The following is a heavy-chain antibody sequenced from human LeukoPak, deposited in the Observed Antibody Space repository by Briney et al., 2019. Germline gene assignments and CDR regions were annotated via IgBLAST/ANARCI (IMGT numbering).Heavy chain of an antibody. D-gene: IGHD1-26*01. V-gene: IGHV4-39*07. J-gene: IGHJ6*03. CDR1: GGSISSSSYY. CDR3: ARLEWEPHYYYYMDV. Sequence: SETLSLTCTVSGGSISSSSYYWGWIRQPPGKGLEWIGAIYDSGSTYYNPSLKSRVTISVDKSKNQFSLKLSSVTAADTAVYYCARLEWEPHYYYYMDVWGKGTTVTVSS. CDR2: IYDSGST.